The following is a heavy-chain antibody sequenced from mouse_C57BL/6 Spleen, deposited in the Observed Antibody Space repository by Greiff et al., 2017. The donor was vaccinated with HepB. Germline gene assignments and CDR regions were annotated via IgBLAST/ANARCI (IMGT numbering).Heavy chain of an antibody. V-gene: IGHV1-63*01. D-gene: IGHD1-1*01. CDR1: GYTFTNYW. J-gene: IGHJ4*01. CDR2: IYPGGGYT. Sequence: VQLQQSGAELVRPGTSVKMSCKASGYTFTNYWIGWAKQRPGHGLEWIGDIYPGGGYTNYNEKFKGKATLTADKSSSTAYMQFSSLTSEDSSIYYGARSDYGRDAMDYWGQGTSVTVAS. CDR3: ARSDYGRDAMDY.